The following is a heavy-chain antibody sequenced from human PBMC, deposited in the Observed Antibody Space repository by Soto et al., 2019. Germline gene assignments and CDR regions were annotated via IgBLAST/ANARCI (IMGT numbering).Heavy chain of an antibody. CDR1: GGSISSYY. Sequence: SETLSLTCTVSGGSISSYYWSWIRQPPGKGLEWIGYIHYSGSTNYNPSLKSRVTISVDTSKNQFSLKLTSVTAADTAVYYCERRNCYITSGSRGHFDYGGQGTLVPVSS. J-gene: IGHJ4*02. V-gene: IGHV4-59*08. D-gene: IGHD2-2*01. CDR3: ERRNCYITSGSRGHFDY. CDR2: IHYSGST.